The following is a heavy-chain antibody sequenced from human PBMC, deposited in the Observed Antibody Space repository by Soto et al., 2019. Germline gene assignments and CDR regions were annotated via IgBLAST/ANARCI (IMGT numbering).Heavy chain of an antibody. V-gene: IGHV3-48*02. Sequence: HPGGSLRLSCAASEFAFNYYSMNWVRQAPGKGLEWVSYISSSSSTRNYADSVKGRFTISRDNARNSLYLQMNSLRDEDTAVYYCARVRREYYYYYYGMDVWGKGTTVTVSS. J-gene: IGHJ6*04. CDR2: ISSSSSTR. CDR1: EFAFNYYS. CDR3: ARVRREYYYYYYGMDV.